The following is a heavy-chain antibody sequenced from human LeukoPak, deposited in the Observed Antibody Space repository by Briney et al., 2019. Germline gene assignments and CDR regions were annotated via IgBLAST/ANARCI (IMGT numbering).Heavy chain of an antibody. V-gene: IGHV3-21*04. CDR2: ISSSSSYI. CDR1: GFTFSTYS. Sequence: GGSLRLSCAASGFTFSTYSMNWVRQAPGKGLEWVSSISSSSSYIYYADSVKGRFTISRDNSKNTLYLQMNSLRAEDTAVYYCRLGGGFDYWGQGTLVTVSS. CDR3: RLGGGFDY. D-gene: IGHD3-16*01. J-gene: IGHJ4*02.